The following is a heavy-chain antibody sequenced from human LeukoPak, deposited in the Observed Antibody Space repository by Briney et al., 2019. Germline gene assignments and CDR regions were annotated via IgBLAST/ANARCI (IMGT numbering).Heavy chain of an antibody. D-gene: IGHD2-2*03. CDR1: GYTFISYG. J-gene: IGHJ4*02. V-gene: IGHV1-69*04. CDR2: IIPILGIA. Sequence: SVKVSCKASGYTFISYGISWVRQAPGQGLEWMGRIIPILGIANYAQKFQGRVTITADKSTSTAYMELSSLRSEDTAVYYCASMDDYGDYWGQGTLVTVSS. CDR3: ASMDDYGDY.